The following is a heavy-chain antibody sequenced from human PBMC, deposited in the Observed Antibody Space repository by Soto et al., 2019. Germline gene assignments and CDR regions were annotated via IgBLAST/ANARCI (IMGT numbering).Heavy chain of an antibody. CDR2: IIPTFGRT. D-gene: IGHD3-10*02. CDR3: ARDPLSSFAMNV. V-gene: IGHV1-69*13. CDR1: GDTFSSYA. Sequence: SVKVSCKASGDTFSSYAISWVRQAPGKGLEWMGKIIPTFGRTNYAQKFQGRLTISADDSTSTAYMELSSLLSEDTAVYYCARDPLSSFAMNVWGQGTTVTVSS. J-gene: IGHJ6*02.